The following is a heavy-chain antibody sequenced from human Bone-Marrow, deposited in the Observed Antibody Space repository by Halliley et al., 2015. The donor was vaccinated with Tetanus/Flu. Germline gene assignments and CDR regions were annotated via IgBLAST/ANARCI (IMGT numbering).Heavy chain of an antibody. CDR3: ARGPNYDLWSPIDS. J-gene: IGHJ5*01. CDR2: FDYSGTP. D-gene: IGHD3-3*01. Sequence: WLGYFDYSGTPNYNPSLKSRGTISVDTSRNQFSLRLSSGTAADTAVYYCARGPNYDLWSPIDSWGHGALVTVS. V-gene: IGHV4-59*09.